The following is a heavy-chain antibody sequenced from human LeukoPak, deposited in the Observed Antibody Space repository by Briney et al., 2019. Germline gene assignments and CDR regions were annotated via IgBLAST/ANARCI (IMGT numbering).Heavy chain of an antibody. J-gene: IGHJ4*02. D-gene: IGHD3-3*01. V-gene: IGHV4-31*03. Sequence: SQTLSLTCTVSGGSISSGGYYWSWIRQHPGKGLEWIGYIYYSGSTNYNPSLKSRVTISVDTSKNQFSLKLSSVTAADTAVYYCAGHRGYDFWSGSIDYWGQGTLVTVSS. CDR3: AGHRGYDFWSGSIDY. CDR1: GGSISSGGYY. CDR2: IYYSGST.